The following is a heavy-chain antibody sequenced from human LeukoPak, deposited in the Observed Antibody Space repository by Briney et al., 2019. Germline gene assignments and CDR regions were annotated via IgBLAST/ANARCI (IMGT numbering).Heavy chain of an antibody. CDR3: ARASYYYDSSGYPGYYFDY. J-gene: IGHJ4*02. Sequence: ASVKVSCKASGYTFTDYYMHWVRQAPGQGLEWMGWINPNSGGTNYAQKFQGRVTMTRDTSISTAYMELSRLRSDDTAVYYCARASYYYDSSGYPGYYFDYWGQGTLVTVSS. V-gene: IGHV1-2*02. D-gene: IGHD3-22*01. CDR1: GYTFTDYY. CDR2: INPNSGGT.